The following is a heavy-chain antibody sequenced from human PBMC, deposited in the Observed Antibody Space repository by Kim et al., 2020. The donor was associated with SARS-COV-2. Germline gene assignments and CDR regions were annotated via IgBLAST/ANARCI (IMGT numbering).Heavy chain of an antibody. CDR2: ISYDGSNK. CDR1: GFTFSSYG. J-gene: IGHJ6*02. Sequence: GGSLRLSCAASGFTFSSYGMHWVRQAPGKGLEWVAVISYDGSNKYYADSVKGRFTISRDNSKNTLYLQMNSLRAEDTAVYYCAKDPSLGVVTQVYYYYGMDVWGQGTTVTVSS. V-gene: IGHV3-30*18. CDR3: AKDPSLGVVTQVYYYYGMDV. D-gene: IGHD3-3*01.